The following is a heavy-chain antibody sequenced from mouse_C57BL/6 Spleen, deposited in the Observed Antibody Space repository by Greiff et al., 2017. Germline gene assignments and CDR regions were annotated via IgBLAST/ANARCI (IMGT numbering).Heavy chain of an antibody. CDR3: AKWIYGYAGNYFGC. V-gene: IGHV1-80*01. CDR2: IYPGDGDT. J-gene: IGHJ2*01. D-gene: IGHD2-2*01. Sequence: VQLQESGAELVKPGASVKISCKASGYAFSSYWMNWVKQRPGKGLEWIGQIYPGDGDTNYNGKFKGKATLTADKSSSTAYMQLSSLTSEDSAVYFCAKWIYGYAGNYFGCWGQGATLTVST. CDR1: GYAFSSYW.